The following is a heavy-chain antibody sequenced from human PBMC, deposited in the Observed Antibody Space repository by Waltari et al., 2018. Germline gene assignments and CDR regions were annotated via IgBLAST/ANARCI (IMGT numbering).Heavy chain of an antibody. J-gene: IGHJ4*02. CDR1: GGSFSGYY. D-gene: IGHD4-17*01. Sequence: QVQLQQWGAGLLKPSETLSLTCAVYGGSFSGYYWSWIRQPPGKGLEWIGEINHSGSTNYNPSLKSRVTISVDTSKNQFSLKLSSVTAADTAVYYCARSKNRLLHYFDYWGQGTLVIVSS. V-gene: IGHV4-34*01. CDR2: INHSGST. CDR3: ARSKNRLLHYFDY.